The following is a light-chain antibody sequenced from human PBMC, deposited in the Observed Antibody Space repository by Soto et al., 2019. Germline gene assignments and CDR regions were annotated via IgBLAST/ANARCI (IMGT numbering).Light chain of an antibody. CDR3: QQYGSSWT. J-gene: IGKJ5*01. CDR2: GAS. CDR1: QSVSSSY. Sequence: EIVLTQSPGTLSLSPGERATLCFRASQSVSSSYLAWYQQKPGQAPRLLIYGASSRATGIPDRFSGSGSGTDFTLTISRLEPEDFAVYYCQQYGSSWTFGQGTRLEIK. V-gene: IGKV3-20*01.